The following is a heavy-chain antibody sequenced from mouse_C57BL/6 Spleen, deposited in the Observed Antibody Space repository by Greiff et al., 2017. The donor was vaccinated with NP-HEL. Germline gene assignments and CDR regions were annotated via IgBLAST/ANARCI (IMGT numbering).Heavy chain of an antibody. V-gene: IGHV5-17*01. Sequence: EVQLVESGGGLVKPGGSLKLSCAASGFTFSDYGMHWVRQAPEKGLEWVAYISSGSSTIYYADTVKGRFTISRDNAKNTLFLQMTSLRSEDTAMYYCARVYGSMHWYFDVWGTGTTVTVSS. D-gene: IGHD1-1*01. CDR3: ARVYGSMHWYFDV. CDR2: ISSGSSTI. J-gene: IGHJ1*03. CDR1: GFTFSDYG.